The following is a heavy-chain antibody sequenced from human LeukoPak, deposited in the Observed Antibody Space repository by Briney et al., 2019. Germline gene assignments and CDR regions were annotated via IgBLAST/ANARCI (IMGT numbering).Heavy chain of an antibody. CDR2: ISYDGSNK. CDR3: ARDRVDIVASWYFDY. CDR1: GFTFSSYA. D-gene: IGHD5-12*01. Sequence: GGSLRLSCAASGFTFSSYAMHWVRQAPGKGLEWVAVISYDGSNKYYADSVKGRFTISRDNSKNTLYLQMNSLRAEDTAVYYCARDRVDIVASWYFDYWGQGTLVTVSS. J-gene: IGHJ4*02. V-gene: IGHV3-30*04.